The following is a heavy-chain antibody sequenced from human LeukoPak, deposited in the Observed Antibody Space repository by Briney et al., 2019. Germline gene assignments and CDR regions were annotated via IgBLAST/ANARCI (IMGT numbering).Heavy chain of an antibody. CDR1: GFTFSSYG. J-gene: IGHJ3*02. CDR2: ISGSGGST. D-gene: IGHD4-11*01. V-gene: IGHV3-23*01. CDR3: ARDSSGTTVTTDAFDI. Sequence: GGSLRLSCAASGFTFSSYGMSWVRQAPGKGLEWVSAISGSGGSTYYADSVKGRFTISRDNAKNSLYLQMNSLRAEDTAVYYCARDSSGTTVTTDAFDIWGQGTMVTVSS.